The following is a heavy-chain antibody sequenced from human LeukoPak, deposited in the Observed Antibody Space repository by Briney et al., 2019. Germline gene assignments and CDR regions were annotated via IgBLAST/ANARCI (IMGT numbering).Heavy chain of an antibody. D-gene: IGHD2-2*01. CDR1: GFTFSSYG. CDR2: IWYDGSSK. Sequence: PGGSLRLSCAASGFTFSSYGMHWVRQAPGKGLEWVGVIWYDGSSKYYADSVKGRFTNSRFNSKNELYLQMHSLRAEDKAVYYCARSRTGYCSSTSCFDAFDIGGQGTMATVSS. J-gene: IGHJ3*02. V-gene: IGHV3-33*03. CDR3: ARSRTGYCSSTSCFDAFDI.